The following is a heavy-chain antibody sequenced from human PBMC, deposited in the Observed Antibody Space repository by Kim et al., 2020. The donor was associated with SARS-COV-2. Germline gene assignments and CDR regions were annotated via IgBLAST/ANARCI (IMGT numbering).Heavy chain of an antibody. CDR2: INHSGGT. CDR3: ARGLITFGGVIVSLDY. V-gene: IGHV4-34*01. J-gene: IGHJ4*02. CDR1: GGSFRGYY. Sequence: SETLSLTCAVYGGSFRGYYWSGIRQPPGKGREGIGEINHSGGTNYNPSLKSRVTISVDTSKNQFSLKLSSVTAADTAVYYCARGLITFGGVIVSLDYWGQGTLVTVSS. D-gene: IGHD3-16*02.